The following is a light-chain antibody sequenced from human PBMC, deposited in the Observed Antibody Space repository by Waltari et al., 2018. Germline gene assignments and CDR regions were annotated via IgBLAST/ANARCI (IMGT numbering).Light chain of an antibody. CDR2: KDN. Sequence: SVLTQPPSTSGTPGQRATISCSGSSSNIGPNFVYWYQQLPGTAPKLLIFKDNPRPSGVPDRFSDSRSGTSASLAISGLRSEDEADYYCAAWDDSLSRLVFGGGTKLTVL. CDR1: SSNIGPNF. CDR3: AAWDDSLSRLV. V-gene: IGLV1-47*01. J-gene: IGLJ3*02.